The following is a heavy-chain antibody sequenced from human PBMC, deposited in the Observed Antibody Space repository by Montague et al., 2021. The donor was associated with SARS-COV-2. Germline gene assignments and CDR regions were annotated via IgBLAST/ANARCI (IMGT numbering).Heavy chain of an antibody. D-gene: IGHD6-13*01. CDR2: ISDSGRT. CDR1: GDSIRSFH. Sequence: SETLSLTCTVSGDSIRSFHWTWIRQPPGKGLEWIGRISDSGRTIYNPSLKSRVTISVDTSKNQFFLNLRSMVAADTAIYYCTKDRGIAAADNYYYGMDDWGPGAMVTVSS. J-gene: IGHJ6*02. V-gene: IGHV4-59*13. CDR3: TKDRGIAAADNYYYGMDD.